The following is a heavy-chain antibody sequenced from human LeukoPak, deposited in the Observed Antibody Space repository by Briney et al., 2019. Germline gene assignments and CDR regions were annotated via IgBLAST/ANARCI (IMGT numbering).Heavy chain of an antibody. CDR2: IKQDGSEK. CDR1: GFTFSSHW. V-gene: IGHV3-7*01. D-gene: IGHD3-9*01. J-gene: IGHJ6*03. Sequence: GGSLRLSCAASGFTFSSHWMSWVRQAPGKGLEWVANIKQDGSEKYYVDSVKGRFTISRDNAKNSLYLQMNSLRAEDTAVYYCARGVVDQLRYFDWLLSGNYYYYYYYMDVWGKGTTVTVSS. CDR3: ARGVVDQLRYFDWLLSGNYYYYYYYMDV.